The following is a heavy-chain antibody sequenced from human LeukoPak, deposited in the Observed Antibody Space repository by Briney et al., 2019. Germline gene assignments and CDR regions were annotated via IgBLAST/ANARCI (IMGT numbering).Heavy chain of an antibody. J-gene: IGHJ3*02. CDR2: ISGSGGST. D-gene: IGHD4-17*01. CDR1: GFTFSSYA. CDR3: AKDLTVTTYLDAFDI. Sequence: PGWSLRLSCAASGFTFSSYAMSWVRQAPGKGLEWVSAISGSGGSTYYADSVKGRFTISRDNSKNTLYLQMNSLRAEDTAVYYCAKDLTVTTYLDAFDIWGQGTMVTVSS. V-gene: IGHV3-23*01.